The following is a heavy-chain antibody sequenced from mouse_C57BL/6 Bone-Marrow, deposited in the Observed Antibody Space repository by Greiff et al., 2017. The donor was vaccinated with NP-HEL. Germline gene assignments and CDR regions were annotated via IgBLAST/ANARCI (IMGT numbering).Heavy chain of an antibody. Sequence: EVHLVESGGGLVQPGGSLSLSCAASGFTFTDYYMSWVRQPPGKALEWLVFIRNKANGYTTEYSASVKGRFTISRDTSQSILYLQMNALRAEDSATYYCARSIYYDYADDPFYAMDYGGQGTSVTVSS. D-gene: IGHD2-4*01. J-gene: IGHJ4*01. CDR2: IRNKANGYTT. V-gene: IGHV7-3*01. CDR1: GFTFTDYY. CDR3: ARSIYYDYADDPFYAMDY.